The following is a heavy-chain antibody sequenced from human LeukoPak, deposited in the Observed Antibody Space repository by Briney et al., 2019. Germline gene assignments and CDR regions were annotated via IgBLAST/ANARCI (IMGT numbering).Heavy chain of an antibody. CDR3: ARVYDSSAVNQVLDY. V-gene: IGHV4-31*03. J-gene: IGHJ4*02. CDR1: GGSISSGGYY. CDR2: IYYSGST. Sequence: SETLSLTCTVSGGSISSGGYYWSWIRQHPGKGLEWIGYIYYSGSTYYNPSLKSRVTISVDTSKNQFSLKLSSVTAVDTAVYYCARVYDSSAVNQVLDYWGQGTLVTVSS. D-gene: IGHD3-22*01.